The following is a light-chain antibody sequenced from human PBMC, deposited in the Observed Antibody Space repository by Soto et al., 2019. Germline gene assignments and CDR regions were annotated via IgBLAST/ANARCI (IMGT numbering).Light chain of an antibody. Sequence: EIVMTQSPATLSVSPGERATLSCRASQTVSSNLAWYQQKPGQAPRLLIHGASTRAAGIPARFSGSGSGTDFTPTITSLQSENFAVYYLQQYNDCPPSPVDPVTRVDIK. J-gene: IGKJ3*01. CDR3: QQYNDCPPSP. V-gene: IGKV3-15*01. CDR1: QTVSSN. CDR2: GAS.